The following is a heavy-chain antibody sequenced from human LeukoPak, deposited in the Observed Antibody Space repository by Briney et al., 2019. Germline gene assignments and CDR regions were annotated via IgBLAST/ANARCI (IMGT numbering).Heavy chain of an antibody. CDR2: IIPIFGTT. V-gene: IGHV1-69*05. CDR1: GGTFSSYV. Sequence: GASVKVSCKASGGTFSSYVISWVRQAPGQGLEWMGGIIPIFGTTNYAQKFQGRVTITTDESTSTAYMELSSLRSEDTAVYYCARDPTRRAVSSSWYFDYWGQGTLVTVSS. D-gene: IGHD6-13*01. J-gene: IGHJ4*02. CDR3: ARDPTRRAVSSSWYFDY.